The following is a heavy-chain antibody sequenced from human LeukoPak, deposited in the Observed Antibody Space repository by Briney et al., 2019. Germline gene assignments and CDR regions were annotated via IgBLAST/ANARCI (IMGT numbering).Heavy chain of an antibody. Sequence: ASVKVSCKASGYTFTSYDINWVRQATGQGLEWMGWMNPNSGNTGYAQKFQGRVTMTRNTSISTAYMELSSLRSEDTVVYYCARGLGYSSGWYWFDPWGQGTLVTVSS. V-gene: IGHV1-8*01. J-gene: IGHJ5*02. CDR2: MNPNSGNT. CDR1: GYTFTSYD. CDR3: ARGLGYSSGWYWFDP. D-gene: IGHD6-19*01.